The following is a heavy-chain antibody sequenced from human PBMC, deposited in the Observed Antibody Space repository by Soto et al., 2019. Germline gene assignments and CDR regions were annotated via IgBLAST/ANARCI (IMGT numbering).Heavy chain of an antibody. Sequence: GGSLRLSCTASGFTFGDYAMSWVRQAPGEGLEWVGFIRSKAYGGTTEYAASVKGRFTISRDDSKSIAYLHMNSRKTEATAVYYCTRKSWLYHVGSGYSSPDYYCRDGWGQGTTVTVSS. CDR3: TRKSWLYHVGSGYSSPDYYCRDG. D-gene: IGHD3-3*01. J-gene: IGHJ6*02. CDR2: IRSKAYGGTT. CDR1: GFTFGDYA. V-gene: IGHV3-49*04.